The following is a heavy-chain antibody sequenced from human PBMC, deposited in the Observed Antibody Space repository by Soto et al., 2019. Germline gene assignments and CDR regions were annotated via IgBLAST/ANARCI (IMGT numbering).Heavy chain of an antibody. V-gene: IGHV3-33*01. J-gene: IGHJ4*02. CDR1: GFTFSSYG. D-gene: IGHD3-9*01. CDR3: ARVFDTYYFDS. CDR2: IWSDGNNE. Sequence: GGSLRLSCAASGFTFSSYGMHWGRQAPGKGLEWVAVIWSDGNNEYYADSVKGRFTISRDNSKKTLYLQMNSLRAEDTAVYYCARVFDTYYFDSWGQGNMVTVSS.